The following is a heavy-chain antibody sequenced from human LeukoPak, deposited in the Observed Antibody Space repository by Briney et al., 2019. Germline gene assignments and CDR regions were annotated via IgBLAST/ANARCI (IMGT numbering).Heavy chain of an antibody. J-gene: IGHJ3*02. D-gene: IGHD6-19*01. V-gene: IGHV3-23*01. CDR1: GFTFSSYA. CDR3: AKVQEQWLVQGAFDI. CDR2: ISGSGGST. Sequence: GGSLRLSCAASGFTFSSYAMSWVRQAPGKGLEWVSAISGSGGSTYYADSVKGRFTISRDNSKNTLYLQMNSLRAEDTAIYYCAKVQEQWLVQGAFDIWGQGTMVTVSS.